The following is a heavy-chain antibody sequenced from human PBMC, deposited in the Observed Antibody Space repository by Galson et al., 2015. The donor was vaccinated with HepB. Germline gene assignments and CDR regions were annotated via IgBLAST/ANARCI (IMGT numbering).Heavy chain of an antibody. CDR1: GFTFSSYG. D-gene: IGHD3-22*01. Sequence: SLRLSCAASGFTFSSYGMHWVRQAPGKGLEWVAVIWYDASNKYYADSVKGRFTISRDNSKNTLYLQMNSLRAEDTAVYYCARDVLDGSGYFDYWGQGTLVTVSS. CDR2: IWYDASNK. V-gene: IGHV3-33*01. J-gene: IGHJ4*02. CDR3: ARDVLDGSGYFDY.